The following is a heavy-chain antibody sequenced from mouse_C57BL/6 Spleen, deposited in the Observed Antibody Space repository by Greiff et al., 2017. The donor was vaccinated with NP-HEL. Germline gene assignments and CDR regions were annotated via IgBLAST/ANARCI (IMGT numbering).Heavy chain of an antibody. D-gene: IGHD2-2*01. J-gene: IGHJ4*01. Sequence: QVQLQQPGAELVRPGSSVKLSCKASGYTFTSYWMHWVKQRPIQGLEWIGNIDPSDSETHYNQKFKDKATLTVDKSSSTAYMQLSSLTSEDSAVYYCATYGYDGRYYYAMDYWGQGTSVTVSS. V-gene: IGHV1-52*01. CDR2: IDPSDSET. CDR3: ATYGYDGRYYYAMDY. CDR1: GYTFTSYW.